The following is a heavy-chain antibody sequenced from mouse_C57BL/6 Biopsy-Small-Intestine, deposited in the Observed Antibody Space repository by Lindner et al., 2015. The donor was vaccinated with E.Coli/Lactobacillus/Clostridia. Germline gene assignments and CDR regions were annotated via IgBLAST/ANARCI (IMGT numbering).Heavy chain of an antibody. CDR2: ISGYNGNT. Sequence: SVKVSCKVSGDTFIKYGIAWVRQAPGQGPEWMGWISGYNGNTNTAPKFQGRITMTRDTSASTAYMEVRSLRSDDTALYYCATGATSVTTNYFDYWGQGTLVTVSS. CDR1: GDTFIKYG. D-gene: IGHD2-13*01. CDR3: ATGATSVTTNYFDY. V-gene: IGHV1-4*01. J-gene: IGHJ2*01.